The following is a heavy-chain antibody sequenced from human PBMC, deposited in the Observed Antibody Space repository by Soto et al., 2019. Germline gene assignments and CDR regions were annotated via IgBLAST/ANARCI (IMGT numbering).Heavy chain of an antibody. CDR1: GFTFTRYS. Sequence: EVQLVESGGGLVKPGGSLRLSCAGSGFTFTRYSMNWVRQAPGKGLEWVSSISSTTNYIYYGDSMKGRFTISRDNGKNSLYLEIHSLRAEDTAVYYCARESEDLTSNFDYWGQGTLVTVSS. CDR2: ISSTTNYI. CDR3: ARESEDLTSNFDY. V-gene: IGHV3-21*06. J-gene: IGHJ4*02.